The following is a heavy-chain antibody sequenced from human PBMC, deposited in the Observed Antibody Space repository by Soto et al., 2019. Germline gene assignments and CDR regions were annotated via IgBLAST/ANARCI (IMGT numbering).Heavy chain of an antibody. V-gene: IGHV1-69*02. CDR2: IIPSLDIT. CDR3: AALFPPGVDDAFAM. CDR1: GGTFTTHT. D-gene: IGHD3-10*01. Sequence: QVQLVQSGAEVKKPGSSVKVSCRASGGTFTTHTINWVRQSPGQGLERMGRIIPSLDITNYAEKLQGRVTITAATYTSPSYMELSSLKSEDTAVYYCAALFPPGVDDAFAMWAQGTKVTVSS. J-gene: IGHJ3*02.